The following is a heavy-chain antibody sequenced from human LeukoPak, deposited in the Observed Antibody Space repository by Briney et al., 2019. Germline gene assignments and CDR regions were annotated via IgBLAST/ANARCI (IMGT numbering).Heavy chain of an antibody. Sequence: KPGGSLRLSCAASGFTFSNAWMSWVRQAPGKGLEWVSAISSGSSYIYYADAVKGRFTISRDNAKNSLYLQMNSLRADDTAVYYCARDIGRVVDYWGQGTLVTVSS. CDR2: ISSGSSYI. CDR3: ARDIGRVVDY. J-gene: IGHJ4*02. CDR1: GFTFSNAW. V-gene: IGHV3-21*01. D-gene: IGHD3-16*02.